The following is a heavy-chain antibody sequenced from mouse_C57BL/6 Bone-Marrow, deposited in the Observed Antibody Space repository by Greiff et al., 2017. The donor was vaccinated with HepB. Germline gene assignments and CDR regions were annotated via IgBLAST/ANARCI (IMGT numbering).Heavy chain of an antibody. D-gene: IGHD1-1*01. Sequence: EVKLQQSGPELVKPGDSVKISCKASGYSFTGYFMNWVMQSHGKSLEWIGRINPYNGDTFYNQKFKGKATLTVDKSSSTAHMELRSLTSEDSAVYYCAREDYGSPHWYFDVWGTGTTVTVSS. V-gene: IGHV1-20*01. CDR3: AREDYGSPHWYFDV. J-gene: IGHJ1*03. CDR2: INPYNGDT. CDR1: GYSFTGYF.